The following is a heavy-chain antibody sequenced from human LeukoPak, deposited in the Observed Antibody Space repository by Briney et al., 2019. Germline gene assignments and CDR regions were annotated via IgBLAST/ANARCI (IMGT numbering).Heavy chain of an antibody. Sequence: PGGSLRLSCAASGFTVSSNYMSWVRQAPGKGLEWVSSISSASAYRYYADSVRGRFTISRDNAKNSLHLQMNSLRAEDSAVYYCTRGPTLIGVAGTWPLDDWGQGTLVTVSS. CDR2: ISSASAYR. CDR3: TRGPTLIGVAGTWPLDD. V-gene: IGHV3-21*01. D-gene: IGHD6-19*01. J-gene: IGHJ4*02. CDR1: GFTVSSNY.